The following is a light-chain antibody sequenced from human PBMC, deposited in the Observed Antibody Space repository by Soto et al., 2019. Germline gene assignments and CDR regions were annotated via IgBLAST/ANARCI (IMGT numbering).Light chain of an antibody. CDR1: SSDVGGYNY. J-gene: IGLJ2*01. CDR3: SSYTSSSTHV. V-gene: IGLV2-14*01. Sequence: QSALTQPASVSGSPGQSITISCTGTSSDVGGYNYVSWFQQYPGKAPKLMIFEVSNRPSGVSNRFSGSKSGNTASLTISGLQAEDDGNYYCSSYTSSSTHVFGGGTKVTVL. CDR2: EVS.